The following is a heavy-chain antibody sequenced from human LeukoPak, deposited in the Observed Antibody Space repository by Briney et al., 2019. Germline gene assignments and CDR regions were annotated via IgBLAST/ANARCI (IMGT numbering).Heavy chain of an antibody. V-gene: IGHV1-18*01. Sequence: ASVKVSCKASGYTFTTYGITWVRQAPGQGLEWMGWISAYNDDTNYAQKLQGRVTMTTDTSTSTAYMELRSLRSDDTAVYYCARRWSGELQFDYWGQGTLVTVSS. CDR3: ARRWSGELQFDY. J-gene: IGHJ4*02. CDR1: GYTFTTYG. D-gene: IGHD3-10*01. CDR2: ISAYNDDT.